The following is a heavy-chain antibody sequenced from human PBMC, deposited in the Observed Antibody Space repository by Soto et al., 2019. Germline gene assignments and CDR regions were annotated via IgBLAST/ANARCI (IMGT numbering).Heavy chain of an antibody. J-gene: IGHJ6*02. CDR3: ARDGGYCTNGVCYPRPYYYYGMDV. CDR2: ISAYNGNT. Sequence: ASVEVSCKASGYTFTNYGISWVRQAPGQGLEWMGWISAYNGNTNYAQKLQGRVTMTTDTSTSTAYMELRSLRSDDTAVYYCARDGGYCTNGVCYPRPYYYYGMDVWGQGTTVTVSS. V-gene: IGHV1-18*01. CDR1: GYTFTNYG. D-gene: IGHD2-8*01.